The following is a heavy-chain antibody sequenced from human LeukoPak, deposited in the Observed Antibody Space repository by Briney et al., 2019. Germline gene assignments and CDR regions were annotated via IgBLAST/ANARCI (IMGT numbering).Heavy chain of an antibody. J-gene: IGHJ4*02. CDR3: ARFPNYDSSGYYFEIDY. CDR1: GFTFNNYG. Sequence: GGSLRLSCAASGFTFNNYGMSWVRQAPGKGLEWVSGINWNAVRVGYADSVKGRFTISRDNAKNSLYLQMNSLRAEDTAFYYCARFPNYDSSGYYFEIDYWGQGTLVTVSS. D-gene: IGHD3-22*01. CDR2: INWNAVRV. V-gene: IGHV3-20*04.